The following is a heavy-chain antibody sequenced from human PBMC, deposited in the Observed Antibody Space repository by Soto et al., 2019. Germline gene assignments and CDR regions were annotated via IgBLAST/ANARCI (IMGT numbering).Heavy chain of an antibody. V-gene: IGHV3-30*18. Sequence: QVQLVESGGGVVQPGRSLRLSCAASGFTFSSYGMHWVRQAPGRGLEWVAVISYDGSSEVYADSVKCRFTIPRDNSKNTVYLQMNSLRPEDTAIYYCAKPHHDYSFYFFGLDVWGQGTAVTVS. J-gene: IGHJ6*02. CDR3: AKPHHDYSFYFFGLDV. CDR1: GFTFSSYG. CDR2: ISYDGSSE. D-gene: IGHD3-16*01.